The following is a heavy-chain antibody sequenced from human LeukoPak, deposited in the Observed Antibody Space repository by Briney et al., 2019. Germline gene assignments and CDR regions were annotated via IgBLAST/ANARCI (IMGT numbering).Heavy chain of an antibody. J-gene: IGHJ4*02. CDR2: ISRNSTYI. CDR1: GFTFSDYI. V-gene: IGHV3-21*01. Sequence: AGGSLRLSCAASGFTFSDYIMNWVRQAPGKGLEWVASISRNSTYIHYADSVKGRFTISRDNARNSLFLQMNSLRAEATAIYYCARDEGYYFDSWGQGTQVTVSS. CDR3: ARDEGYYFDS.